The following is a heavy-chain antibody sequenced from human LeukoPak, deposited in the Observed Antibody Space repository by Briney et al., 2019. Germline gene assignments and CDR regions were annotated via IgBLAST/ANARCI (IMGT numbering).Heavy chain of an antibody. D-gene: IGHD1-26*01. CDR1: GFTFSSYW. CDR3: ARGSDSGNYYDFDY. CDR2: INNDGSST. V-gene: IGHV3-74*01. J-gene: IGHJ4*02. Sequence: GWSLRLSCAASGFTFSSYWMHWVRQAPGKGLVWVSRINNDGSSTTYADSVKGRFTISRDNAKNTLFMQMNTLRAEDTAVYYCARGSDSGNYYDFDYWGQGTLVTVSS.